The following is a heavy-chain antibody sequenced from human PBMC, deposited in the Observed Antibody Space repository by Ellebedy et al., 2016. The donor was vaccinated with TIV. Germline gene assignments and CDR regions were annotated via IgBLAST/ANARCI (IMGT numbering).Heavy chain of an antibody. J-gene: IGHJ3*02. Sequence: GESLKISCAASGFTVSSNYMSWVRQAPGKGLEWVSVIYSGGSTYYADSVKGRFNISRDNSKNTLYLQMNSLRAEDTAVYYCAREGYRDAFDIWGQGTMVTVSS. CDR3: AREGYRDAFDI. CDR2: IYSGGST. CDR1: GFTVSSNY. V-gene: IGHV3-66*01. D-gene: IGHD3-16*02.